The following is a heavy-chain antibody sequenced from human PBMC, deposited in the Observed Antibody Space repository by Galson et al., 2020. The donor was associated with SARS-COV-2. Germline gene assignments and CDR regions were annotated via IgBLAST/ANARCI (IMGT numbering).Heavy chain of an antibody. CDR2: IKADGSYI. CDR1: GFTLSGYW. J-gene: IGHJ5*02. V-gene: IGHV3-74*01. Sequence: GGSLRLSCAASGFTLSGYWMHWVRQAPGKGLVWVSRIKADGSYIEYADFVKGRFTVSRDNAKNTLYLQMNSLRVEDTAVYYCTSDDYSSGDLWGQGTLVTVSS. CDR3: TSDDYSSGDL. D-gene: IGHD3-22*01.